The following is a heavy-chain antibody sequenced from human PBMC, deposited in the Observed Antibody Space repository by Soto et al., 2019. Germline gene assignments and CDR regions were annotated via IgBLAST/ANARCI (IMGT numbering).Heavy chain of an antibody. CDR2: INPVGGST. V-gene: IGHV1-46*01. CDR1: GYTFTDSY. Sequence: QVQLVQSGAEVKEPGASVRLSCKASGYTFTDSYMHWVRQAPGQGLEWMGVINPVGGSTTYIQKCQGRVTLTRDMSTTTVHMVLSALRSDDTATSYCARDEGAAIGCQYWGQGTPVHVFS. J-gene: IGHJ4*02. D-gene: IGHD6-25*01. CDR3: ARDEGAAIGCQY.